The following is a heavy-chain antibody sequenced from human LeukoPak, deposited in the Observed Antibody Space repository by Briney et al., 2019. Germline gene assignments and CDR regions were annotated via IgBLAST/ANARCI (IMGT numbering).Heavy chain of an antibody. Sequence: ASVKVSCKASGYTFTSYGISWVRQAPGQGLEWMGWINPNSGGTNYAQKFQGWVTMTRDTSISTAYMELSRLRSDDTAVYYCAREGIAVAGSDFDYWGQGTLVTVSS. CDR2: INPNSGGT. CDR1: GYTFTSYG. D-gene: IGHD6-19*01. CDR3: AREGIAVAGSDFDY. V-gene: IGHV1-2*04. J-gene: IGHJ4*02.